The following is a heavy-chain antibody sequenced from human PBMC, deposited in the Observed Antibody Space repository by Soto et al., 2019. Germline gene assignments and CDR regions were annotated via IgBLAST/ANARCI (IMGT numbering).Heavy chain of an antibody. V-gene: IGHV4-59*08. CDR3: AKGTDYYDSSGIEYYFDY. Sequence: PSETLSLTCTVSGGSISSYYWSWIRQPPGKGLEWIGYIYYYGSTNYNPSLKSRVTISVDTSKNQFSLKLRSVTAADTAVYYCAKGTDYYDSSGIEYYFDYWGQGTLVTVSS. D-gene: IGHD3-22*01. CDR2: IYYYGST. J-gene: IGHJ4*02. CDR1: GGSISSYY.